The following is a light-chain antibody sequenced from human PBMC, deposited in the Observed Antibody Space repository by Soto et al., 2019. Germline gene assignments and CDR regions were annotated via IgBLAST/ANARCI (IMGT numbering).Light chain of an antibody. CDR3: QQRNVWPPVT. J-gene: IGKJ5*01. CDR2: GAF. CDR1: QSVSTSF. V-gene: IGKV3D-20*02. Sequence: EILMTQSPATLSVSPGERATLSCRASQSVSTSFLAWYQQKPGQAPRLLIYGAFSRATGIPDRFSGSGSGTDFTLTISSLEPEDSAVYYCQQRNVWPPVTFGQGTRLEIK.